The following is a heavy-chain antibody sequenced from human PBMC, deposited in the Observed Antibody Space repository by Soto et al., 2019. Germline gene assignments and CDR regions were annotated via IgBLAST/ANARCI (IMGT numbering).Heavy chain of an antibody. J-gene: IGHJ4*02. CDR3: ARGASNWLYFDY. Sequence: PSETLSLTCTVSYASIRGYYWSWIRQPPGKGLEWIGYFHYSGISNYNTSLKSRVTMSLDTSKNQFSLKLSSVSAADTAIYYCARGASNWLYFDYWGQGALVTVSS. CDR1: YASIRGYY. CDR2: FHYSGIS. V-gene: IGHV4-59*01. D-gene: IGHD4-4*01.